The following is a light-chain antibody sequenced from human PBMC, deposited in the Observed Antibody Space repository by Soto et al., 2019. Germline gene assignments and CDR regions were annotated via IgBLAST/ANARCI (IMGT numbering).Light chain of an antibody. CDR1: QTINSNY. Sequence: EIVLTQSPGTLSLSPGERATLSCRASQTINSNYLVWFQQKLGQAPRLLIYGASSRETGIPDRFSGSGSGTEFTLTISSLEPEDFAVYYCQQCDGSPWTFGQGTKVDIK. V-gene: IGKV3-20*01. J-gene: IGKJ1*01. CDR3: QQCDGSPWT. CDR2: GAS.